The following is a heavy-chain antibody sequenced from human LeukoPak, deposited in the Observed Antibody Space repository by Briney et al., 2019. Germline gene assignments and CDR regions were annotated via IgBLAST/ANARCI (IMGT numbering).Heavy chain of an antibody. CDR2: ISSSGSTI. CDR3: AELGITIIGGV. V-gene: IGHV3-48*03. D-gene: IGHD3-10*02. J-gene: IGHJ6*04. CDR1: GFTFSSYN. Sequence: GGSLRLSCAASGFTFSSYNMNWVRQAPGKGLEWVSYISSSGSTIYYADSVKGRFTISRDNAKNSLCLQMNSLRPEDTAVYYCAELGITIIGGVWGKGTTVTTSS.